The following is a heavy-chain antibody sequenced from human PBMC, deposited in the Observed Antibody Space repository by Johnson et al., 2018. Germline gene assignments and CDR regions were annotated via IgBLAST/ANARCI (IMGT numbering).Heavy chain of an antibody. CDR2: ISYDGSNK. CDR3: AGGGHGAHRYYYYMDG. Sequence: QVQLVQSGGGVVQPGRSLRLSCAASGFTFSSYGMHWVRQAPGKGLEWVAVISYDGSNKYYADSVKGRFTISRDNSTDTLYLQMNSLRAEDPAVYYCAGGGHGAHRYYYYMDGWGKGTTVTVSS. D-gene: IGHD1-14*01. CDR1: GFTFSSYG. J-gene: IGHJ6*03. V-gene: IGHV3-30*03.